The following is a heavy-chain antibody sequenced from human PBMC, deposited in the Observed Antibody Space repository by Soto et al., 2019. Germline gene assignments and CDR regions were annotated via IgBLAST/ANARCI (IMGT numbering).Heavy chain of an antibody. CDR3: ARTDGSGSVDY. J-gene: IGHJ4*02. CDR2: IYYSGST. D-gene: IGHD3-10*01. Sequence: SETLSLTCTVSGGSISSGGYYWSWIRQHPGKGLEWIGYIYYSGSTYYNPSLKSRVTISVDTSKNQFSLKLSSVTAADTAVYYCARTDGSGSVDYWGQGTLVTVSS. V-gene: IGHV4-31*03. CDR1: GGSISSGGYY.